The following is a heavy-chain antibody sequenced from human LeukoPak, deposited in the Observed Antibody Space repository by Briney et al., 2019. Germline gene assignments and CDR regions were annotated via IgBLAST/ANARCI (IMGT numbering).Heavy chain of an antibody. Sequence: GGSLRLSCVGSGFAFGVHAMSWVRQATGKGPEWVATIGSGADLFYAESVKGRFTISRDDPRNTVWLQMNSLRAEDTALYYCAKDWTPHNRVYDCLDAWGQGTQVTVSS. CDR2: IGSGADL. CDR1: GFAFGVHA. J-gene: IGHJ5*02. V-gene: IGHV3-23*01. D-gene: IGHD3-16*01. CDR3: AKDWTPHNRVYDCLDA.